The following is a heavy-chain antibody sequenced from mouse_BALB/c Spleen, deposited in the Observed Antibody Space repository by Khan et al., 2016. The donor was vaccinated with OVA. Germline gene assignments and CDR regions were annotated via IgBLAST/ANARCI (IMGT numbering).Heavy chain of an antibody. V-gene: IGHV1S135*01. CDR2: VDPFNTDT. J-gene: IGHJ3*01. CDR3: ARGTLDY. Sequence: VQLQQSGPELMKPGASVNISCKASGYSFTTYYIHWVKQSRGKSLEWIGYVDPFNTDTDYNQKFKGQATLTVDKSSNTAYMHLSGLTSEDSAVYYCARGTLDYWGQGTLVTVSA. D-gene: IGHD3-3*01. CDR1: GYSFTTYY.